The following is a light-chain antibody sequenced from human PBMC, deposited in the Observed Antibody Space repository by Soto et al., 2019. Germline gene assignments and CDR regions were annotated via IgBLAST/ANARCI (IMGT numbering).Light chain of an antibody. V-gene: IGKV1-17*01. CDR1: QGIGND. CDR2: AAS. CDR3: LQHNIYPFT. Sequence: DIQMTQSPSSLSASVGDRVTITCRASQGIGNDLGWYQQRPGKAPNRLIYAASSLESGVPSRFSGSGSGTEFHLTISSLQPEDFATYYCLQHNIYPFTFGPGTKVDI. J-gene: IGKJ3*01.